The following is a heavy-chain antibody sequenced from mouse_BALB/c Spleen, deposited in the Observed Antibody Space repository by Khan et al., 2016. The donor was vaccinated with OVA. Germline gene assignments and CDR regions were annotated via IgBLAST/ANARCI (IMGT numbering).Heavy chain of an antibody. CDR3: ARMARK. V-gene: IGHV1-7*01. Sequence: QIQLVQSGAELAKPGASVKMSCKASGYTFTSYWMHWVKQRPGQGLEWIGYINPSTGYTEYNQRFKDKATLTADKSSSTAYMQLSSLTSEESAVYYCARMARKWGQGTTLTVSS. CDR1: GYTFTSYW. J-gene: IGHJ2*01. CDR2: INPSTGYT.